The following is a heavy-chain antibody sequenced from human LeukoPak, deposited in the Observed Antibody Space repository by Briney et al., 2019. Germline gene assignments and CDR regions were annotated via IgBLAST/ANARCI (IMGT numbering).Heavy chain of an antibody. V-gene: IGHV5-51*01. CDR3: VRSPSRSDFDY. CDR2: LYPGDSDT. CDR1: GYYFTTYW. Sequence: GESPKISCKASGYYFTTYWIGWVRQMPGKGFEWMGILYPGDSDTRYSPSFQGQVTISADKSINTAYLQWSGLKASDTAMYYCVRSPSRSDFDYWGQGTLLTVSS. D-gene: IGHD6-25*01. J-gene: IGHJ4*02.